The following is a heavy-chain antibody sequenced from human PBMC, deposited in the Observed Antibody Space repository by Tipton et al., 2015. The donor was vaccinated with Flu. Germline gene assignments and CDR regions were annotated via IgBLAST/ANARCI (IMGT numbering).Heavy chain of an antibody. CDR3: ARASGYYYESSGYDY. J-gene: IGHJ4*02. Sequence: LSLTCAASGFTVSSKYMSWVRQAPGKGLEWVSDIYSGGSTYYADSVKGRFTISRDNSKNTLYLQMNSLRAEDTAVYYCARASGYYYESSGYDYWGQGTLVTVSS. V-gene: IGHV3-66*02. CDR1: GFTVSSKY. CDR2: IYSGGST. D-gene: IGHD3-22*01.